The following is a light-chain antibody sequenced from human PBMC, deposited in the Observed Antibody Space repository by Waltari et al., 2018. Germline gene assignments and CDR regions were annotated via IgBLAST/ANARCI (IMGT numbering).Light chain of an antibody. CDR3: QQTYSAPT. CDR1: QSPSSY. V-gene: IGKV1-39*01. Sequence: DIQMTQSPSSLSASIGDRVTISCRASQSPSSYLNWYQHKPGKAPNLLIYAASALQSGVPSRFRGSGSGTDFTLTITSLQPEDFATYYCQQTYSAPTFGQGTRLEIK. J-gene: IGKJ5*01. CDR2: AAS.